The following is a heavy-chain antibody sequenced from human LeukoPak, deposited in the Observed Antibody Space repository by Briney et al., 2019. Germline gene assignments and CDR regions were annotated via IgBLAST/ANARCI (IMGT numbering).Heavy chain of an antibody. D-gene: IGHD5-24*01. CDR1: GGTFSSYA. CDR3: ARSRGGYNRPASLYYYYMDV. J-gene: IGHJ6*03. Sequence: ASVKVSCKASGGTFSSYAISWVRQAPGQGLEWMGGIIPIFGTANYAQKFQGRVTITADKSTSTAYMELSSLRSEDTAVYYCARSRGGYNRPASLYYYYMDVWGKGTTVTVSS. V-gene: IGHV1-69*06. CDR2: IIPIFGTA.